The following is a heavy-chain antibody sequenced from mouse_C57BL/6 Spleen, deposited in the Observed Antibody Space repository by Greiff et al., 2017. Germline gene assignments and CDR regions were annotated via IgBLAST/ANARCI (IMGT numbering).Heavy chain of an antibody. CDR2: IHPNSGST. Sequence: QVQLQQPGAELVKPGASVKLSCKASGYTFTSYWMHWVKQRPGQGLEWIGMIHPNSGSTNYNEKFKSKDTLTVDKSSSTAYMQLSSVTSEDSAVYYWARGGRSLDYFAMDYWGQGTSVTVSS. CDR1: GYTFTSYW. V-gene: IGHV1-64*01. J-gene: IGHJ4*01. CDR3: ARGGRSLDYFAMDY. D-gene: IGHD1-1*02.